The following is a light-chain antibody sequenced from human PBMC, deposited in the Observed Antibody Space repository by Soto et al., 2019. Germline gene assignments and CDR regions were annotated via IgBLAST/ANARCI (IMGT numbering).Light chain of an antibody. CDR2: KVS. J-gene: IGKJ2*01. Sequence: EVVMTQSPLSLPVTLGQPASISCRSSQSLAYIDGNTYLSWFQQRPGQSPRRLIYKVSNRESGVPEKSSGGGSGTVSKQKTSRGEAGDVGFYYCWQGTHWPPSTLARGTKWEIK. V-gene: IGKV2-30*01. CDR1: QSLAYIDGNTY. CDR3: WQGTHWPPST.